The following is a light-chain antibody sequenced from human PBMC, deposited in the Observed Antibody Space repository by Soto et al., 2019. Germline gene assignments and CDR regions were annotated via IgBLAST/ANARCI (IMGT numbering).Light chain of an antibody. V-gene: IGKV1-16*02. CDR2: AAS. CDR1: QGISND. Sequence: DIHMTQSPSSLSASVGYIFTITCRASQGISNDLAWFQQKTGKAPKSLIYAASSLLSGVPSKFSGSGSGTNFTLTVSGIQSEDFAPYYCQQLYSYPFGQGTRLEIK. CDR3: QQLYSYP. J-gene: IGKJ5*01.